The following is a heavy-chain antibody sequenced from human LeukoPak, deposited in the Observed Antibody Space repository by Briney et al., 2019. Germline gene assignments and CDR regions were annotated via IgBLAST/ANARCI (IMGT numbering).Heavy chain of an antibody. CDR3: ARGSVQGRRWPYYFDY. CDR2: ISSNSGRI. D-gene: IGHD4-23*01. V-gene: IGHV3-9*01. J-gene: IGHJ4*02. Sequence: SLRPSCPPSGFTLADDSMHWDRQAARTGLGWVSGISSNSGRIGHADSVKVRLTMSRDNAKNSLYLQMNSLRAEDTAVYDCARGSVQGRRWPYYFDYWGQGTLVTVSS. CDR1: GFTLADDS.